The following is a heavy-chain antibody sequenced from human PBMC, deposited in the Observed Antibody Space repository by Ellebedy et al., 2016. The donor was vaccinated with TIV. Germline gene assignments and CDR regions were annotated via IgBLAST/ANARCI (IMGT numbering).Heavy chain of an antibody. CDR3: ARRGDYCHFGACRNWFFDH. D-gene: IGHD2-21*02. J-gene: IGHJ4*02. Sequence: GESLKISXTATGFIFNSYAMTWVRQAPGKGLEWVATLSGDVSPGTTSHADSVKGRFTISRDNSMNTLYLQMNSLRVEDTAVYFCARRGDYCHFGACRNWFFDHWGQGTLVTVSS. V-gene: IGHV3-23*01. CDR1: GFIFNSYA. CDR2: LSGDVSPGTT.